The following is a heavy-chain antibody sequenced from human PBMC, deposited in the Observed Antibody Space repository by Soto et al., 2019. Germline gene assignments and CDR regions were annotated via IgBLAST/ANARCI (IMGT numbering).Heavy chain of an antibody. CDR3: ASVAYAEMATNTGAFDI. CDR2: IYPGDSDT. V-gene: IGHV5-51*01. J-gene: IGHJ3*02. D-gene: IGHD5-12*01. CDR1: GYSFTSYW. Sequence: PGESLKISCKGSGYSFTSYWIGWVRQMPGKGLEWMGIIYPGDSDTRYSPSFQGQVTISADKSISTAYLQWSSLKASDTAMYYCASVAYAEMATNTGAFDIWGQGTMVTVSS.